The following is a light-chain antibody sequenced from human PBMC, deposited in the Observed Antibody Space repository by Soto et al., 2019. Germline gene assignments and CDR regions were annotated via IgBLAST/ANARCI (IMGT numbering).Light chain of an antibody. J-gene: IGLJ3*02. V-gene: IGLV2-14*01. CDR2: EVS. Sequence: QSVLTQPASVSGSPGQSITISCTGTSSDVGGYNYVSWYQQHPGKAPKLMIYEVSNRPSGVSNRFSGSKSGNTASLTISGLQAEDWADYYCSSYTSSSTGVFGGGTKLTVL. CDR3: SSYTSSSTGV. CDR1: SSDVGGYNY.